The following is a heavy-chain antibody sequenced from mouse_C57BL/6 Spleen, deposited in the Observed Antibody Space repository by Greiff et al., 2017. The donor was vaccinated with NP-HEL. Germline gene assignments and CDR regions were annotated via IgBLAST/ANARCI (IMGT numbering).Heavy chain of an antibody. CDR3: ASRGASCYFDY. Sequence: VPLQQSGPVLVKPGASVTMSCKASGYTFTDYYMNWVKQSHGKSLEWIGVINPYNGGTSYNQKFKGKATLTVDKSSSTAYMELNSLTSEDSAVYYCASRGASCYFDYWGQGTTLTVSS. V-gene: IGHV1-19*01. CDR2: INPYNGGT. D-gene: IGHD3-3*01. CDR1: GYTFTDYY. J-gene: IGHJ2*01.